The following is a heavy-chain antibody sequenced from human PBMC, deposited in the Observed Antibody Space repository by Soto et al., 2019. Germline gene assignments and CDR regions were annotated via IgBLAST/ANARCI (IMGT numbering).Heavy chain of an antibody. CDR3: ARDGKIHYDSSVYFPPSWVDYYYGMDV. Sequence: SQTLSLTCAISGDSVSSNSAAWNWIRQSPSRGLEWLGRTYYRSKWYNDYAVSVKRRITINPDTSKDQFSLQLNSVTPEDSAVYYCARDGKIHYDSSVYFPPSWVDYYYGMDVWDQGTTVTVSS. J-gene: IGHJ6*02. D-gene: IGHD3-22*01. V-gene: IGHV6-1*01. CDR1: GDSVSSNSAA. CDR2: TYYRSKWYN.